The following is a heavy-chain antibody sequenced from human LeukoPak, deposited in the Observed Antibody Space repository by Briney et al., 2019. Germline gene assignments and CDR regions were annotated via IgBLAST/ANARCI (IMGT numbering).Heavy chain of an antibody. D-gene: IGHD6-19*01. J-gene: IGHJ4*02. V-gene: IGHV3-30-3*01. CDR2: ISYYGNFK. CDR3: AKDYRIAVAGLFDY. CDR1: GFTFSTYT. Sequence: PGGSLRLSCAASGFTFSTYTLHWVRQAPGKGLEWVAVISYYGNFKYYGDSVKGRFTISRDNSKNTLYLQMNSLRAEDTAVYYCAKDYRIAVAGLFDYWGQGTLVTVSS.